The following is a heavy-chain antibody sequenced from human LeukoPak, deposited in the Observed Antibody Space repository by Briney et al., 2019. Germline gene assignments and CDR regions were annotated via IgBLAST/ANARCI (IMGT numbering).Heavy chain of an antibody. J-gene: IGHJ4*02. Sequence: GASVTVSCKASGYTFTGYYMHWVRQAPGQGLEWMGWINPNSGGTNYAQKFQGRVTMTRDTSISTAYMELSRLRSDDTAVYYCARGPIVVVTIFDYWGQGTLVTVSS. D-gene: IGHD3-22*01. V-gene: IGHV1-2*02. CDR1: GYTFTGYY. CDR2: INPNSGGT. CDR3: ARGPIVVVTIFDY.